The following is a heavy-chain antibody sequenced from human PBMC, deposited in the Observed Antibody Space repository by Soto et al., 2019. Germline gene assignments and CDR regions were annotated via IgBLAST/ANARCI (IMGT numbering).Heavy chain of an antibody. CDR2: ISSSGSSR. CDR1: GFTFSTYS. CDR3: ARGRSINTNMDC. Sequence: EAQLVESGGGLVKPGGSLRLSCAASGFTFSTYSMNWVRQAPGKGLEWVSSISSSGSSRSYADSVKGRFTISRDNAKNSLYLQMDSLRAEDTAVYYCARGRSINTNMDCWGQGTLVTVSS. D-gene: IGHD2-2*01. J-gene: IGHJ4*02. V-gene: IGHV3-21*01.